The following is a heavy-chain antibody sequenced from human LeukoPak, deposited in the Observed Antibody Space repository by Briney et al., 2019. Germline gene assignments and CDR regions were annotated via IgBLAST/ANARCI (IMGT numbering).Heavy chain of an antibody. CDR1: GFTFSSYS. V-gene: IGHV3-21*01. J-gene: IGHJ6*03. Sequence: PGGSLRLSCAASGFTFSSYSMNWVRQAPGKGLEWVSSISSSSSYIYYADSVKGRFTISRDNAKNSLYLQMNSLRAEDTAVYYCARRIHSNLGGGYYYYYMDVWGKGTTVTVSS. CDR2: ISSSSSYI. CDR3: ARRIHSNLGGGYYYYYMDV. D-gene: IGHD3-16*01.